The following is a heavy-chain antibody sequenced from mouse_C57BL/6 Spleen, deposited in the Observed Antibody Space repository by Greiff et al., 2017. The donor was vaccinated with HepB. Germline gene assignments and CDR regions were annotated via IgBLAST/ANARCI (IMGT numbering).Heavy chain of an antibody. CDR3: ARPHYYGSSGTWFAY. CDR2: IDPSDSYT. CDR1: GYTFTSYW. D-gene: IGHD1-1*01. Sequence: VQLQQPGAELVRPGTSVKLSCKASGYTFTSYWMHWVKQRPGQGLEWIGVIDPSDSYTNYNQKFKGKATLTVDTSSSTAYMQLSSLTSEDSAVYYCARPHYYGSSGTWFAYWGQGTLVTVSA. V-gene: IGHV1-59*01. J-gene: IGHJ3*01.